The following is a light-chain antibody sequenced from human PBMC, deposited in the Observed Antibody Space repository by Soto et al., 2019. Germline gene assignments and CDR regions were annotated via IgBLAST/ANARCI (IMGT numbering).Light chain of an antibody. CDR3: NSYTSSSTYV. CDR2: DVS. CDR1: SSDVGGSDH. J-gene: IGLJ1*01. Sequence: QSVLTQPASVSGSPGQSITVSCTGTSSDVGGSDHVNWYQQHPGKAPKLMIFDVSKRPSGVSTRFSGSKSGNAASLTISGLQAEDEADYYCNSYTSSSTYVFGTGTKLTVL. V-gene: IGLV2-14*03.